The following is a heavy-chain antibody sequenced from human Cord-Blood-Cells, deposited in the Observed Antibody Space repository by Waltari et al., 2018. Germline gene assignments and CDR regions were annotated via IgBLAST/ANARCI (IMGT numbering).Heavy chain of an antibody. Sequence: EVQLLESGGGLVQPGGSLRLSCAASGFTFSSYAMSWFRQAPGKGLEWVSAISGSGGSTYYADSVKGRFTISRDNSKNTLYLQMNSLRAEDTAVYYCAYASGYSTEYFQHWGQGTLVTVSS. CDR3: AYASGYSTEYFQH. V-gene: IGHV3-23*01. J-gene: IGHJ1*01. D-gene: IGHD3-22*01. CDR1: GFTFSSYA. CDR2: ISGSGGST.